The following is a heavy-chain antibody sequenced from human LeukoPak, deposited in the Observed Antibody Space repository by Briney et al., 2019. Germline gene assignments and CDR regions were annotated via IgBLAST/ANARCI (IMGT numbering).Heavy chain of an antibody. CDR2: ISWNSGYI. CDR1: GFTFGDYA. Sequence: PGRSLRLSCAASGFTFGDYAMHWVRQAPGKGLEWVSAISWNSGYIGYADSVKGRFTISRDNAKNSLYLQMNSLRAEDTALYYCAKDRVYSGSYSGFDYWGQGTLVTVSS. J-gene: IGHJ4*02. D-gene: IGHD1-26*01. V-gene: IGHV3-9*01. CDR3: AKDRVYSGSYSGFDY.